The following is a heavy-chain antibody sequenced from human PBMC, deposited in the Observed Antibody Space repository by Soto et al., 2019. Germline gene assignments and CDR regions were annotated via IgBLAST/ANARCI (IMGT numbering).Heavy chain of an antibody. J-gene: IGHJ5*02. CDR3: ARKLSDSSPYYPGDNWFDP. Sequence: SVKVSCKASGGTFSSYAISWVRQAPGQGLEWMGGIIPIFGTANYAQKFQGRVTITADESTSTAYMELSSLRSEDTAVYYCARKLSDSSPYYPGDNWFDPWGQGNLVTVSS. D-gene: IGHD3-22*01. CDR2: IIPIFGTA. V-gene: IGHV1-69*13. CDR1: GGTFSSYA.